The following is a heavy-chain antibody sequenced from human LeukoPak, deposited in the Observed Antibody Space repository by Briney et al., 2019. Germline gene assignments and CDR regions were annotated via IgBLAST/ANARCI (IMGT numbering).Heavy chain of an antibody. CDR2: ISAYNGNT. CDR1: GYTFTGYY. V-gene: IGHV1-18*01. J-gene: IGHJ5*02. Sequence: ASVKVSCKASGYTFTGYYMYWVRQAPGQGLEWMGWISAYNGNTNYAQKLQGRVTMTTDTSTSTAYMELRSLRSDDTAVYYCARGMTTVTTPWFDPWGQGTLVTVSS. CDR3: ARGMTTVTTPWFDP. D-gene: IGHD4-11*01.